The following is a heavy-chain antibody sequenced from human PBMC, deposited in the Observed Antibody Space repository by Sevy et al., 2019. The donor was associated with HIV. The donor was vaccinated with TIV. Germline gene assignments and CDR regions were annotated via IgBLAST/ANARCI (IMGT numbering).Heavy chain of an antibody. CDR3: VRAIAKDGSF. J-gene: IGHJ4*01. CDR2: INQDGVVA. Sequence: GGSLRLSCAASGFTLNNYWMHWVRQAPGKGLEWVANINQDGVVASYLDSVRGHFTISRDNGRNFGFLQMNSLRVDDTALYFCVRAIAKDGSFWGHGTLVTVSS. D-gene: IGHD6-13*01. V-gene: IGHV3-7*01. CDR1: GFTLNNYW.